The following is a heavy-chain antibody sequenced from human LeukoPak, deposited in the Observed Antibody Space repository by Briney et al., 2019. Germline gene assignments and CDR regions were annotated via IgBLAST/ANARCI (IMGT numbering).Heavy chain of an antibody. Sequence: SQTLSLTCTVSGGSISSGSYYWSWIRQPTGKGLEWIGRIYTSGSTNYNPSLKSRVTISVDTSKNQFSLKLSSVTAADTAVYYCTRMMKGAAFDIWGQGTMVTVSS. CDR1: GGSISSGSYY. CDR3: TRMMKGAAFDI. J-gene: IGHJ3*02. V-gene: IGHV4-61*02. D-gene: IGHD3-16*01. CDR2: IYTSGST.